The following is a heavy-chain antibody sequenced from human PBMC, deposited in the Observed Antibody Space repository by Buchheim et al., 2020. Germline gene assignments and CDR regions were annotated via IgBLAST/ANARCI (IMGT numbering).Heavy chain of an antibody. CDR1: GYTFSDYA. J-gene: IGHJ4*02. Sequence: QVQLVQSGAEVKKPGASVKVSCKASGYTFSDYAVQWVRQAPGQRLEWMGWINSGDGNTRYSQKFRDRVTITRDTSATTVYVELSSLTSEDTAVYFCARGIWGSDRYTFNDWGQGTL. CDR3: ARGIWGSDRYTFND. CDR2: INSGDGNT. D-gene: IGHD3-16*02. V-gene: IGHV1-3*01.